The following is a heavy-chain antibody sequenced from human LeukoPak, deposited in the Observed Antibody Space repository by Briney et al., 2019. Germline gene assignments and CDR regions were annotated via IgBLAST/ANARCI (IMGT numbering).Heavy chain of an antibody. CDR3: ARKGYGDYGGLFDY. V-gene: IGHV4-30-4*01. CDR1: GGSISSGDYY. J-gene: IGHJ4*02. Sequence: PSETLSLTCTVSGGSISSGDYYWSWIRQPPGKGLEWIGYIYYSGSTYYNPSLKSRVTISVDTSKNQFSLKLSSVTAADTAVYYCARKGYGDYGGLFDYWGQGTLVTVSS. CDR2: IYYSGST. D-gene: IGHD4-17*01.